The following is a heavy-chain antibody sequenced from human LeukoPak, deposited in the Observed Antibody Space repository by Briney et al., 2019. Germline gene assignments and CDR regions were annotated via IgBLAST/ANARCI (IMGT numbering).Heavy chain of an antibody. CDR2: IIPIFGTA. J-gene: IGHJ3*02. CDR1: GGTFSSYA. Sequence: GASVKVSCKASGGTFSSYAISWVRQAPGQGLEWMGGIIPIFGTANYAQKFQGGVTITADESTSTAYMELSSLRSEDTAVYYCSIAAKNAFDIWGQGTMVTVSS. V-gene: IGHV1-69*13. D-gene: IGHD6-25*01. CDR3: SIAAKNAFDI.